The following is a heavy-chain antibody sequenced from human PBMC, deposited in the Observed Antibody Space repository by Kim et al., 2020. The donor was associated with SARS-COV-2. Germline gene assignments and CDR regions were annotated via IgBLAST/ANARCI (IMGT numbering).Heavy chain of an antibody. J-gene: IGHJ4*01. CDR3: AKDPPYDFLCGYYFNY. Sequence: GGSLRLSCAASGFTFSNYALTWVRQAPGKWLEWALATSGSGGSTYYADSVKGRFTISRANSKNTLYLQMKSLRVEDTVVYQYAKDPPYDFLCGYYFNYWG. CDR2: TSGSGGST. CDR1: GFTFSNYA. V-gene: IGHV3-23*01. D-gene: IGHD3-3*01.